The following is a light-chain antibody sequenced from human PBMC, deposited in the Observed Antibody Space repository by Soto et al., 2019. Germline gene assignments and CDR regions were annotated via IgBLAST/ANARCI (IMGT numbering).Light chain of an antibody. CDR2: DVS. Sequence: QSVLTQPASVSGSPGQSIIISCTGTSSDVGGYNYVYWYQQHPGKAPKVMIYDVSNRPSGVSNRFSGSKSGNTASLTISGLQAEDEADYYCSSYTSSSPVVFGGGTKVTVL. CDR1: SSDVGGYNY. CDR3: SSYTSSSPVV. J-gene: IGLJ2*01. V-gene: IGLV2-14*01.